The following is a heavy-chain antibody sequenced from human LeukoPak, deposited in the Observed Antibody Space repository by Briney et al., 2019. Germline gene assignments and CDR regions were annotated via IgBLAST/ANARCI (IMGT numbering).Heavy chain of an antibody. V-gene: IGHV4-39*01. Sequence: PSETLSLTCTVSGGSISSSSYYWGWIRQPPGKGLEWIGSIYYSGSTYYNPSLKSRVTISVDTSKNQFSLKLSSVTAADTAVYYCARQAGRPPDGAFDIWGQGTMVTVSS. CDR1: GGSISSSSYY. D-gene: IGHD1-1*01. J-gene: IGHJ3*02. CDR2: IYYSGST. CDR3: ARQAGRPPDGAFDI.